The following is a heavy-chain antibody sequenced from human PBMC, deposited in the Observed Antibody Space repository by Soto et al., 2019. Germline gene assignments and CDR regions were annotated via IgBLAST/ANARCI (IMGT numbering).Heavy chain of an antibody. V-gene: IGHV4-59*01. CDR3: ARVRNGLDV. CDR1: GGSISIFY. CDR2: IYYSGST. J-gene: IGHJ6*02. Sequence: QVKLQESGPGLVKPSETLSLTCTVSGGSISIFYWSWIRQPPGKGLEWIGHIYYSGSTNYNPSLKGRVTISLDTSKNQSSLKLTSVTAADTAVYYCARVRNGLDVWGQGTTVTVAS.